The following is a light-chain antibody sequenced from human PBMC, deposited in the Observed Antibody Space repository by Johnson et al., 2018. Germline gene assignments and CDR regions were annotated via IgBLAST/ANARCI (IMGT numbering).Light chain of an antibody. V-gene: IGLV1-51*02. CDR2: ENN. J-gene: IGLJ1*01. CDR1: SSNIGNNY. Sequence: QSVLTQPPSVSAAPGQKVTISCSGSSSNIGNNYVSWYQQLPGTAPKLLIYENNKRPSGIPDRFSGSKSGTSATLGITGLQTGDEADYYCGTWDSSLSAGNVFGTVTQFTVL. CDR3: GTWDSSLSAGNV.